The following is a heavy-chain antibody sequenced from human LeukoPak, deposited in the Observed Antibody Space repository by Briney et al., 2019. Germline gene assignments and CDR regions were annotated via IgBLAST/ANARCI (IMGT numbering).Heavy chain of an antibody. CDR2: IIPILGIA. J-gene: IGHJ3*02. V-gene: IGHV1-69*04. CDR1: GGTFSSYA. Sequence: ASVEVSCKASGGTFSSYAISWVRQAPGQGLEWMGRIIPILGIANYAQKFQGRVTITADKSTSTAYMELSSLRSEDTAVYYCASQYYLNAFDIWGQGTMVTVSS. CDR3: ASQYYLNAFDI. D-gene: IGHD3-16*01.